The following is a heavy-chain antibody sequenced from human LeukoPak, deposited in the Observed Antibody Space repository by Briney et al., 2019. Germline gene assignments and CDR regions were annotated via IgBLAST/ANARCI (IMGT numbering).Heavy chain of an antibody. CDR1: GYTFTGYY. CDR3: ARVGPYSYGNFDY. CDR2: INPNSGGT. V-gene: IGHV1-2*02. Sequence: GASVKVSCKASGYTFTGYYMHWVRQAPGQGLEWMGWINPNSGGTNYAQKFQGRVTMTRDTSISTAYMELSRLRSDDTAVYYCARVGPYSYGNFDYWGQGTLVTVSS. J-gene: IGHJ4*02. D-gene: IGHD5-18*01.